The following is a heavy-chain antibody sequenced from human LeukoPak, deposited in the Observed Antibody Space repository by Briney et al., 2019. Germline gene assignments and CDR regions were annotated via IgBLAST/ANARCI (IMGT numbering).Heavy chain of an antibody. J-gene: IGHJ4*02. V-gene: IGHV4-59*08. CDR1: GGSISSYY. CDR3: ARHGVYYYDSSGLYYFDY. D-gene: IGHD3-22*01. CDR2: IYYSGST. Sequence: SETLSLTCTVSGGSISSYYWSWIRQPPGKGLEWIRYIYYSGSTNYNPSHKSRVTISVDTSKNQFSLKLSSVTAADTAVYYCARHGVYYYDSSGLYYFDYWGQGTLVTISS.